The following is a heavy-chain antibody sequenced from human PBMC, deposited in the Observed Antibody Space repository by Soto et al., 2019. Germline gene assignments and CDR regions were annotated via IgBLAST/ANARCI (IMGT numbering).Heavy chain of an antibody. CDR3: AIRVTTFRRTFDD. CDR2: IYYSGST. Sequence: QVQLQESGPGLVKPSETLSLTCTVSGGSISSYYWSWIRQPPGQGLEWIGYIYYSGSTNYNPSLKSRVNISVDTSKTQFSVKLSSVTDADTAVYYCAIRVTTFRRTFDDWGQGTLVTVSS. J-gene: IGHJ4*02. D-gene: IGHD3-22*01. CDR1: GGSISSYY. V-gene: IGHV4-59*01.